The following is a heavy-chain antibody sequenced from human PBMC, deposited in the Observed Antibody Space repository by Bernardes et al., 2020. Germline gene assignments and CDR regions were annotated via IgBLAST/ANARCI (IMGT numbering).Heavy chain of an antibody. CDR2: IWYDGSNK. D-gene: IGHD2-2*01. CDR1: GFTFSSYG. J-gene: IGHJ5*02. Sequence: GGSLRLSCAASGFTFSSYGMHWVRQAPGKGLEWVAVIWYDGSNKYYADSVKGRFTISRDNSKNTLYLQMNSLRAEDTAVYYCARGIVVVPAAPSLTNWFDPWGQGTLVTVSS. CDR3: ARGIVVVPAAPSLTNWFDP. V-gene: IGHV3-33*01.